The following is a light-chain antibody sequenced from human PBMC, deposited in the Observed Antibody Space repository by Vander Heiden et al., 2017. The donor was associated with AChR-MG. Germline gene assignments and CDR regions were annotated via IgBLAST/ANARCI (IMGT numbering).Light chain of an antibody. CDR3: AAWDDSLSGEVV. CDR2: RNN. V-gene: IGLV1-47*01. CDR1: SSNIGSNY. J-gene: IGLJ2*01. Sequence: QSVLTQPPSASGTPGQRVTIPCSGSSSNIGSNYVYWYQQLPGTAPKLLIYRNNQRPSGVPDRFSGSKSGTSASLAISGLQSEDEADYYCAAWDDSLSGEVVFGGGTKLTVL.